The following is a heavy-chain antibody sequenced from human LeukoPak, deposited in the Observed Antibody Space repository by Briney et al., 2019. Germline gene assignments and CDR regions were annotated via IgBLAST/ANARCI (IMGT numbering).Heavy chain of an antibody. CDR2: ISSSSSYI. V-gene: IGHV3-21*01. J-gene: IGHJ4*02. CDR3: ARGGLTGYYFDY. Sequence: PGGSLRLSCAASGFTFSSYSVNWVRQAPGKGLEWVSSISSSSSYIYYADSVKGRFTISRDNAKNSLYLQMNSLRAEDTAVYYCARGGLTGYYFDYWGQGTLVTVSS. D-gene: IGHD3-9*01. CDR1: GFTFSSYS.